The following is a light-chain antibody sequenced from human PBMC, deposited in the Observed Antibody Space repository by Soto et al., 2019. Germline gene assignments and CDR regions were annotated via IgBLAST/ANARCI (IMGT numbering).Light chain of an antibody. V-gene: IGKV1-39*01. Sequence: DIRMIQSPSSLSASIGDRVTITCRASQSISTSLNWYQHKPGRAPKVLIYAASNLRGGVPSRFSGSGSWTDFTLSINSLQPEDFATYYCQQSFTTPYTFGQGTELEL. CDR1: QSISTS. CDR3: QQSFTTPYT. J-gene: IGKJ2*01. CDR2: AAS.